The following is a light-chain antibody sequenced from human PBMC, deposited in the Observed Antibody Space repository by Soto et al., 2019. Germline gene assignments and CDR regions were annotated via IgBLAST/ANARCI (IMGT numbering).Light chain of an antibody. CDR2: GAS. V-gene: IGKV3-20*01. J-gene: IGKJ1*01. Sequence: ETTLTQSPDTLSLSSGEGATLSCRASQIIGSAYLAWYQQKPGQAPRLLIFGASTRATATPHRFSGSGSGTDFTLTISALESEDVGVYYCQHYGRSPSFGRGTKVEIK. CDR1: QIIGSAY. CDR3: QHYGRSPS.